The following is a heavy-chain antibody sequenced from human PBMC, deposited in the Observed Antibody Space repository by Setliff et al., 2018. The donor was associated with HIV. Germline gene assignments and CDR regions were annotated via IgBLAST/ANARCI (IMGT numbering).Heavy chain of an antibody. CDR1: GGSISSGGYY. CDR2: IYYSGGT. Sequence: TSETLSLTCTVSGGSISSGGYYWSWIRQHPGKGLEWIGYIYYSGGTYYNPSLKSRLTISVDTSKNQFSLKLSSVTAADTAVYFCARGPMSDYFYYYYMDVWGKGTTVTVSS. V-gene: IGHV4-31*02. J-gene: IGHJ6*03. CDR3: ARGPMSDYFYYYYMDV. D-gene: IGHD3-10*02.